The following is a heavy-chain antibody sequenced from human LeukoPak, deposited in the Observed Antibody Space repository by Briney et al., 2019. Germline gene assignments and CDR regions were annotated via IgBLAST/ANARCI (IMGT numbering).Heavy chain of an antibody. V-gene: IGHV3-9*01. CDR1: GFTFHDYG. Sequence: GGSLRFSCVASGFTFHDYGIHWVRQAPGKGLEWVSGISWNSRSIGYADSVKGRFTFSRDNAKNSLYLQMNSLRVEDTAFYYCAKDSSSGYYRHLDYWGQGIQVTVSS. J-gene: IGHJ4*02. CDR3: AKDSSSGYYRHLDY. D-gene: IGHD3-22*01. CDR2: ISWNSRSI.